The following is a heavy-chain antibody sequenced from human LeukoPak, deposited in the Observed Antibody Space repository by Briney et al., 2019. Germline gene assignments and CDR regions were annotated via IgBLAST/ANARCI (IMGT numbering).Heavy chain of an antibody. V-gene: IGHV3-23*01. CDR2: ISGSGGAT. Sequence: AGGSLRLSCAASGFTFSSYPMNWVRQAPGKGLEWVSVISGSGGATFYGDSVQGRFTISRDDSRGTLYLQMSSLRAEDTAVYYCGKYLQTTVGANDYWGQGTLVTVSS. D-gene: IGHD1-26*01. CDR1: GFTFSSYP. J-gene: IGHJ4*02. CDR3: GKYLQTTVGANDY.